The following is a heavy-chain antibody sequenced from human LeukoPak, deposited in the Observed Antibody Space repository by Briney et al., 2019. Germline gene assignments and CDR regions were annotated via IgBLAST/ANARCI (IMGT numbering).Heavy chain of an antibody. CDR2: IYYSGST. V-gene: IGHV4-39*01. Sequence: SLTLSLTCTVSGGSISSSSSYWGWIRQPPGKGLEWIGSIYYSGSTYYNPSLKSRVTISVDTSKNQFSLNLSSVTAADTAVYYGASMVVPAAMNYFDYWGQGTLVTVSS. J-gene: IGHJ4*02. D-gene: IGHD2-2*01. CDR1: GGSISSSSSY. CDR3: ASMVVPAAMNYFDY.